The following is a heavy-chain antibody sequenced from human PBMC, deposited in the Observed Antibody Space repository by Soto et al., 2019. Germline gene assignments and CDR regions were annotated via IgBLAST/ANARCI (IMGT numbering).Heavy chain of an antibody. V-gene: IGHV1-69*06. D-gene: IGHD4-17*01. CDR1: GGTFTNYI. CDR3: ARVSYGDYGLDF. J-gene: IGHJ4*02. Sequence: VHLVQSGAEVRKPGSSVNVSCKASGGTFTNYIITWVRQAPGQGLEWMGDIIPIFGTTNYAQKFQGRLTMTADKSTTTAYMELNSLRFEDTAVYYCARVSYGDYGLDFWGQGTLVTVSS. CDR2: IIPIFGTT.